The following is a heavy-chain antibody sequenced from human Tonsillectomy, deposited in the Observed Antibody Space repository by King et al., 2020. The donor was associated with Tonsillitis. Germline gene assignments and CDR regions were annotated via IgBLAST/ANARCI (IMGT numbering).Heavy chain of an antibody. Sequence: GQLVQSGAEVKKPGSSVKVSCKASGGTFSSYGLTWVRQAPGQGLEWMGGIIPVFGTTNYAQKFQGRVTISADKSTSTAYMELSSLNSEDTAVYYCASPREQLVRDYYYNGLDVWGQGTTVTVSS. CDR1: GGTFSSYG. CDR3: ASPREQLVRDYYYNGLDV. D-gene: IGHD6-13*01. J-gene: IGHJ6*02. V-gene: IGHV1-69*06. CDR2: IIPVFGTT.